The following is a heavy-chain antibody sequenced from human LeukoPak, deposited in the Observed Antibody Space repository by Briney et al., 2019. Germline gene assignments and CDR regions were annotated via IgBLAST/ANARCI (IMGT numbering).Heavy chain of an antibody. D-gene: IGHD6-19*01. Sequence: TSSETLSLTCNVSGASITTTTNSWGWAWIRQPPGKGLEWIGEINHSGSTNYNPSLKSRVTISVDTSKNQFSLKLSSVTAADTAVYYCARPHTRYSSGWWGRPRTLYFDYWGQGTLVTVSS. CDR2: INHSGST. V-gene: IGHV4-39*07. J-gene: IGHJ4*02. CDR1: GASITTTTNS. CDR3: ARPHTRYSSGWWGRPRTLYFDY.